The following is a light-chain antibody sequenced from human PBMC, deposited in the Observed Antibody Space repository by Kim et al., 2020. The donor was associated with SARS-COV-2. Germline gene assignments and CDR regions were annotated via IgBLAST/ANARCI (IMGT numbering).Light chain of an antibody. CDR3: QAWDSSTNVV. V-gene: IGLV3-1*01. CDR1: KLGDKY. CDR2: QDS. J-gene: IGLJ2*01. Sequence: VAPGQTASLTCSGDKLGDKYACWYQQKPGQSPVLVIYQDSKRPSGIPERFSGSNSGNTATLTISGTQAMDEADYYCQAWDSSTNVVFGGGTQLTVL.